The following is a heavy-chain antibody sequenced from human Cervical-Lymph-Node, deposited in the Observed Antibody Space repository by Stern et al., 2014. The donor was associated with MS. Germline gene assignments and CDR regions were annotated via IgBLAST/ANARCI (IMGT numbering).Heavy chain of an antibody. V-gene: IGHV3-11*01. D-gene: IGHD5-24*01. Sequence: VHLVESGGGLVKPGGSLRLSCAASGVTFSEQYMSWIRQAPGKGLEWVSDISSGGSSIYYGDSVKGRFTISRDNAKNSLYLQMNSLRVEDTAIYYCAITIGSGWFDPWGQGTLVTVSS. J-gene: IGHJ5*02. CDR2: ISSGGSSI. CDR3: AITIGSGWFDP. CDR1: GVTFSEQY.